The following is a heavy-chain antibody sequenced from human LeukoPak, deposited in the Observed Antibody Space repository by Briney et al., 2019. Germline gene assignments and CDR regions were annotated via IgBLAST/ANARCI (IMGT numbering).Heavy chain of an antibody. Sequence: SETLSLTCAVYGGSFSGYFCSWIRQPPGKGLEWIGEINHSGNTDYNPSLKSRVTISVDTSKNQFSMKVYSVTVADTAVYYCARGPYDGYTRPALRYWGQGTLVTVSS. D-gene: IGHD5-24*01. CDR2: INHSGNT. V-gene: IGHV4-34*01. CDR3: ARGPYDGYTRPALRY. J-gene: IGHJ4*02. CDR1: GGSFSGYF.